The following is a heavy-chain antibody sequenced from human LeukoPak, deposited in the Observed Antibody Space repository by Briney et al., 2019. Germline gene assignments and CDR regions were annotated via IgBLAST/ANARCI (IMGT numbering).Heavy chain of an antibody. CDR3: AREGGFYRPLDY. D-gene: IGHD3-3*01. V-gene: IGHV4-4*02. J-gene: IGHJ4*02. CDR2: VHLDGRT. Sequence: SETLSLTCAVSGGSVTSTNWWTWVRQPPGKGLEWIGEVHLDGRTNYNPSLTGRLTMSVDLYENHISLKMTSVTAADTAVHYCAREGGFYRPLDYSGQGMLVTVSS. CDR1: GGSVTSTNW.